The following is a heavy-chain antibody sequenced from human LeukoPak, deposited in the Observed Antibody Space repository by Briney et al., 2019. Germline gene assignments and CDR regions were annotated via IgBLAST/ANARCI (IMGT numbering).Heavy chain of an antibody. CDR3: ARTGYDSSGYYDY. V-gene: IGHV3-21*01. CDR1: GFTFSSYS. CDR2: ISSSSSYI. D-gene: IGHD3-22*01. Sequence: GGSLRLSCAASGFTFSSYSMNWVRQAPGKGLEWVSSISSSSSYIYYADSVRGRFTISRDNAKNSLYLQMNSLRAEDTAVYYCARTGYDSSGYYDYWGQGTLVTVSS. J-gene: IGHJ4*02.